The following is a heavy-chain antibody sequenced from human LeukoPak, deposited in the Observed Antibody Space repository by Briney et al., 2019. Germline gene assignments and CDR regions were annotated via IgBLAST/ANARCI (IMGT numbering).Heavy chain of an antibody. CDR3: ARGQRIVVVSNFDY. Sequence: GGSLRLSCAASGFTFSSYWMHWVRQAPGKGLVWVSRINSDGSSTSYADPVKGRFTISRDNAKNTLYLQMNSLRAEDTAVYYCARGQRIVVVSNFDYWGQGTLVTVSS. CDR1: GFTFSSYW. V-gene: IGHV3-74*01. J-gene: IGHJ4*02. D-gene: IGHD3-22*01. CDR2: INSDGSST.